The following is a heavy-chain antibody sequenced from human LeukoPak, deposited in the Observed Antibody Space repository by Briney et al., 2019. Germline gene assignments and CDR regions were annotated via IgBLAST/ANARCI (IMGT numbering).Heavy chain of an antibody. Sequence: SQTLSLTCTVFADSISSGDYYWSWIRQPPVKGLEWIGYISYSGNTYYNPSLKSRITISVDTSKNQFSLTLSSVTAADTAVYYCARLRGSGWLDYWGQGTLVTVSS. CDR2: ISYSGNT. D-gene: IGHD6-19*01. V-gene: IGHV4-30-4*08. CDR1: ADSISSGDYY. CDR3: ARLRGSGWLDY. J-gene: IGHJ4*02.